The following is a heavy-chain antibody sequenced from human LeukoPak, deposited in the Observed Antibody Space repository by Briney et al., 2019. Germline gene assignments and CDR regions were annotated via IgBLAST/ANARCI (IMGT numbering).Heavy chain of an antibody. V-gene: IGHV4-59*01. CDR1: GGSISSYY. Sequence: PSETLSLTCTVSGGSISSYYWSWIRQPPGKGLEWIGYIYYSGSTNYNPSLKSRVTISVDTSKNQFSLKLSSVTAADTAVYYCAREDYGDYGSFDYWGQGTPVTVSS. D-gene: IGHD4-17*01. CDR3: AREDYGDYGSFDY. CDR2: IYYSGST. J-gene: IGHJ4*02.